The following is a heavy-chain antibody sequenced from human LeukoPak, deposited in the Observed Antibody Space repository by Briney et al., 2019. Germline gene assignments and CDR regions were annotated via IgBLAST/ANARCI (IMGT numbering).Heavy chain of an antibody. V-gene: IGHV3-23*01. D-gene: IGHD6-13*01. J-gene: IGHJ4*02. CDR2: LSGSGVTT. CDR3: AKVASSSWYAYFDY. CDR1: GFTFSNYA. Sequence: GGSLTLSCAASGFTFSNYAMSWVRQAPGKGLEWVSALSGSGVTTYYADSVKGRFTISRYNSKNTLYLQMNSLRAEDTAVYYCAKVASSSWYAYFDYWGRGTLVTVSS.